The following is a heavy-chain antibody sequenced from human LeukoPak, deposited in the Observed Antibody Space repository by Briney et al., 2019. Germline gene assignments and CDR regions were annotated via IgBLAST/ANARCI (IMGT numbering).Heavy chain of an antibody. CDR1: GFTFSSYA. CDR2: ISGSGGST. CDR3: ATRITMVRGVMNWFDP. Sequence: GGSLRLSCAASGFTFSSYAMSWVRQAPGKGLEWVSAISGSGGSTYYADSVKGRFTISRDNSKNTLYLQMNSLRAEDTAVYYCATRITMVRGVMNWFDPWGQGTLVTVSS. V-gene: IGHV3-23*01. J-gene: IGHJ5*02. D-gene: IGHD3-10*01.